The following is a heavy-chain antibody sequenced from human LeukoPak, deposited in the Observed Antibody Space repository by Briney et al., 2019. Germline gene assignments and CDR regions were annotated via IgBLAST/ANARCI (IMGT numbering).Heavy chain of an antibody. Sequence: GASVKASCKASGGTFNNYAINWVRQAPGQGLEWMGGIIPIFGSSNYAQKFQGRVTMTTDTSTSTAYMGLRSLRSDDTAVYYCASRYDSSYWRAFDIWGQGTMVTVSS. V-gene: IGHV1-69*05. CDR2: IIPIFGSS. J-gene: IGHJ3*02. CDR3: ASRYDSSYWRAFDI. CDR1: GGTFNNYA. D-gene: IGHD3-22*01.